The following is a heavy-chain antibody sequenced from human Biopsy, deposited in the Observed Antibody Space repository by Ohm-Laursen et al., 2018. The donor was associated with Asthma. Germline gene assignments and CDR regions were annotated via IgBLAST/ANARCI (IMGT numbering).Heavy chain of an antibody. Sequence: SLRLSCAASGFNLHNYGMNWVRRAPGKGLEWVAQILFDGRKINYPDSVKGRFTISRDNSKNMVYLQMNSLRPEDTAVYYCARDGPELPTELDYWGPGTLVPVSS. V-gene: IGHV3-30*03. CDR2: ILFDGRKI. CDR3: ARDGPELPTELDY. J-gene: IGHJ4*02. D-gene: IGHD1-14*01. CDR1: GFNLHNYG.